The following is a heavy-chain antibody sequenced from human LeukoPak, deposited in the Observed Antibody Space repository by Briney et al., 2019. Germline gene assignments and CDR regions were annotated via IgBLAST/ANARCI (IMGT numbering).Heavy chain of an antibody. CDR2: IYYSGRP. J-gene: IGHJ4*02. D-gene: IGHD1-26*01. CDR3: ARHSSLGATADF. Sequence: SETLSLTCTVSGGSISSSSYYWGWIRQPPGKGLEWIGSIYYSGRPYYDPSLKSRVTISADRSKNQFSLKLSSVTAADTAVYYCARHSSLGATADFWGQGTLVTVSS. CDR1: GGSISSSSYY. V-gene: IGHV4-39*01.